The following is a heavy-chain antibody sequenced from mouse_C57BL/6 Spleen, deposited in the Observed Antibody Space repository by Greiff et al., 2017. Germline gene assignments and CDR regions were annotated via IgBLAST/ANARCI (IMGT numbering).Heavy chain of an antibody. CDR2: INPNNGGT. V-gene: IGHV1-18*01. D-gene: IGHD1-3*01. CDR1: GYTFTNYN. J-gene: IGHJ1*03. CDR3: ARHNVWYFDV. Sequence: EVQLQQSGPELVKPGASVKIPCKASGYTFTNYNMDWVKQSHGKSLEWIGDINPNNGGTIYNQKFKGKATLTVDKSSSTAYMELRSLTSEDTAVYYCARHNVWYFDVWGTGTTVTVSS.